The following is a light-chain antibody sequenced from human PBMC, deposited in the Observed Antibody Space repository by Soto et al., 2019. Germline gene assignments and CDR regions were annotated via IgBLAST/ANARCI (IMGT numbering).Light chain of an antibody. J-gene: IGKJ5*01. CDR3: QQLNIYPIT. CDR1: QSISSW. Sequence: DIQMTQSPPTLSASVGDRVTITCRASQSISSWLAWYQQKPGKAPKLLIYDVSNLESGVPSRFSGSGSGTDFTLTISSLQPEDFATYYCQQLNIYPITFGQGTRLEIK. CDR2: DVS. V-gene: IGKV1-5*01.